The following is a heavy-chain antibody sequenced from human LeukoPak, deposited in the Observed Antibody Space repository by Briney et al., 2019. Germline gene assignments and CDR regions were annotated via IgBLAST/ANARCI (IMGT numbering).Heavy chain of an antibody. CDR3: ARGGLDSSSPGWFDP. J-gene: IGHJ5*02. CDR1: GGSFSGYY. Sequence: SEALSLTCAVYGGSFSGYYWSWIRQPPGKGLEWIGEINHSGSTNYNPSLKSRVTISVDTSKNQFSLKLSSVTAADTAVYYCARGGLDSSSPGWFDPWGQGTLVTVSS. D-gene: IGHD6-6*01. CDR2: INHSGST. V-gene: IGHV4-34*01.